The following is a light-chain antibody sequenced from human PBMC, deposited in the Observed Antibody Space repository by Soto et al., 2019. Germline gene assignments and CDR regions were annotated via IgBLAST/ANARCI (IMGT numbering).Light chain of an antibody. V-gene: IGLV2-14*03. J-gene: IGLJ1*01. CDR3: TSYTGSARFYV. CDR2: DVN. Sequence: QSALTQPASVSGSPGQSITISCTGATTDVDGYDYVSWYQQHPGQAPKLMIFDVNNRPSGVSGRFSGSKSGDTASLTISGLQVEDDGDYYCTSYTGSARFYVFGSGTKLTVL. CDR1: TTDVDGYDY.